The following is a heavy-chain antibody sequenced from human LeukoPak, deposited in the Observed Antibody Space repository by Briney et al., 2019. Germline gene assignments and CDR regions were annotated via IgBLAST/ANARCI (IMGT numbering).Heavy chain of an antibody. CDR1: GFTFNTYW. Sequence: PGGSLRLSCVASGFTFNTYWMNWVRQAPGKGLEWVANLNQDGSQKYYVDSVKGRFTISRDNAKNSLSLQMNSLRADDTAVYYCATARACSDPRCYLDYWAQGSLVTVSS. D-gene: IGHD2-15*01. V-gene: IGHV3-7*01. J-gene: IGHJ4*02. CDR2: LNQDGSQK. CDR3: ATARACSDPRCYLDY.